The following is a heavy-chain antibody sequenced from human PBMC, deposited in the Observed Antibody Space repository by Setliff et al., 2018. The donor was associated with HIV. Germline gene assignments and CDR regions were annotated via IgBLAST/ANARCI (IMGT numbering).Heavy chain of an antibody. CDR1: GGSFSGYF. V-gene: IGHV4-34*01. CDR2: INHSGST. J-gene: IGHJ4*02. CDR3: ARGRTYFDWLLYGDY. Sequence: PSETLSLTCAVYGGSFSGYFWSWIRQPPGKGLEWIGEINHSGSTNYNPSLKSRVAISVDTSKNQFSLKLSSVTAADTAVYYCARGRTYFDWLLYGDYWGQGTLVTVFS. D-gene: IGHD3-9*01.